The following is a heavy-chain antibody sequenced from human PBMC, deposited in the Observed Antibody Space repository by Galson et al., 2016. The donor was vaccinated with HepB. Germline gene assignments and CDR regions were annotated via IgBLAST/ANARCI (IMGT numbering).Heavy chain of an antibody. CDR1: GFTFSSYW. CDR2: INSDGSST. J-gene: IGHJ6*02. CDR3: ARGLRAGYYWSFDV. Sequence: SLRLSCAASGFTFSSYWMHWVRQAPGKGLVWVSRINSDGSSTSYADSVKGRFTISREDGENSLYLQMNSLRAGDTAVYHCARGLRAGYYWSFDVWGQGTTVTVSS. D-gene: IGHD1-26*01. V-gene: IGHV3-74*01.